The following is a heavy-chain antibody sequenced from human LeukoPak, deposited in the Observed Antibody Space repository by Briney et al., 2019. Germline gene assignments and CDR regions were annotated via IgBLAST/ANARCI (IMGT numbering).Heavy chain of an antibody. CDR2: IYYSGTT. V-gene: IGHV4-39*01. J-gene: IGHJ4*02. D-gene: IGHD6-19*01. CDR1: GGSISSSNYY. CDR3: ARHPGYSSGLY. Sequence: PSETLSLTCSVSGGSISSSNYYWGWIRQPPGKGLEWIGSIYYSGTTYYNPSLESRVSISVDTSKNQFSLKLTSVTAAGTAVYYCARHPGYSSGLYWGQGTLVTVSS.